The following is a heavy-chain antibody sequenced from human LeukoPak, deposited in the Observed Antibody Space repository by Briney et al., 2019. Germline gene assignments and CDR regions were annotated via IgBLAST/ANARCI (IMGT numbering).Heavy chain of an antibody. CDR1: GGTFSSYA. D-gene: IGHD5-12*01. J-gene: IGHJ5*02. CDR3: ARGGIVASNWFDP. CDR2: IIPIFGTA. V-gene: IGHV1-69*05. Sequence: GASVKVSCKASGGTFSSYAISWVRQAPGQGLEWMGGIIPIFGTANYAQKFQGRVTMTRDTSTSTVYMELSSLRSEDTAVYYCARGGIVASNWFDPWGQGTLVTVSS.